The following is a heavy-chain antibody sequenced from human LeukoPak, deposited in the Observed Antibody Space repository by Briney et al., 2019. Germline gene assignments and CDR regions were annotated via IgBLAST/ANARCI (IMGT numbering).Heavy chain of an antibody. CDR1: GFTFSSYA. J-gene: IGHJ4*02. CDR2: ISGSGGST. Sequence: AGGSLRLSCAVSGFTFSSYAMSWVRQAPGKGLEWVSVISGSGGSTYYTDSVEGRFTISRNNSKNTLYLQMHSLRAEDTAVYYCARNKYYYDSSGYPDYWGQGTLVTVSS. CDR3: ARNKYYYDSSGYPDY. D-gene: IGHD3-22*01. V-gene: IGHV3-23*01.